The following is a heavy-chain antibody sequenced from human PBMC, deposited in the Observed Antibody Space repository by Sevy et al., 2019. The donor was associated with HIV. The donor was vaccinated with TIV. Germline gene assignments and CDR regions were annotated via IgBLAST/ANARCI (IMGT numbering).Heavy chain of an antibody. CDR2: IDPSDSYT. Sequence: GESLKISCKGSGYSFTSYWISWVRQMPGKGLEWMGRIDPSDSYTNYSPSFQGHFTISADKSISTAYLQWSSLKASDTAMEYCARHLPTYDIVAGGDYGMDVWVQGTTVTVSS. CDR1: GYSFTSYW. D-gene: IGHD3-9*01. J-gene: IGHJ6*02. V-gene: IGHV5-10-1*01. CDR3: ARHLPTYDIVAGGDYGMDV.